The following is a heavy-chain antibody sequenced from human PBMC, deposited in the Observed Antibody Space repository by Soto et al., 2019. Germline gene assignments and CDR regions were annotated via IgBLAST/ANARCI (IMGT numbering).Heavy chain of an antibody. J-gene: IGHJ4*02. CDR3: ARDTGDTFGSLNY. CDR1: GYTFTDYA. D-gene: IGHD5-18*01. V-gene: IGHV1-3*01. Sequence: HVELVQSGADVKKPGASVTISCKASGYTFTDYALHWVRQAPGQRLEWMGWMNAGVGNTLYSQKLQGRITITRDTSAITAYMELNSLKSEDTAIYYCARDTGDTFGSLNYWGPGTLVTASS. CDR2: MNAGVGNT.